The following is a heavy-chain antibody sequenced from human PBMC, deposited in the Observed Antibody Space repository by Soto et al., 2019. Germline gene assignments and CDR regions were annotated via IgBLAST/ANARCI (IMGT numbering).Heavy chain of an antibody. CDR2: INSDGSSI. CDR1: GFTFSSYW. CDR3: ARQKLWFGELYDY. J-gene: IGHJ4*02. D-gene: IGHD3-10*01. V-gene: IGHV3-74*01. Sequence: GGSLRLSCAASGFTFSSYWMHWVRQAPGKGLVWVSRINSDGSSIIYADSVKGRFTISRDNAKNTLYLQMNSLRSEDTAVYYCARQKLWFGELYDYWGQGILVTVLL.